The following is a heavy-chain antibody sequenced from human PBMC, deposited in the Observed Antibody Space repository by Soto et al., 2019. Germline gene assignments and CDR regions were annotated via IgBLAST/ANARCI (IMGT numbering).Heavy chain of an antibody. CDR1: GGSISSSSYY. J-gene: IGHJ4*02. D-gene: IGHD3-10*01. V-gene: IGHV4-39*01. Sequence: QLQLQESGPGLVKPSETLSLTCTVSGGSISSSSYYWGWIRQPPGKGLEWIGSIYYSGSTYYNPSLKRRCTISVDTSKNQFSLKRSSVTAADPAVYYCATLWGQDWGQGTLVTVSS. CDR2: IYYSGST. CDR3: ATLWGQD.